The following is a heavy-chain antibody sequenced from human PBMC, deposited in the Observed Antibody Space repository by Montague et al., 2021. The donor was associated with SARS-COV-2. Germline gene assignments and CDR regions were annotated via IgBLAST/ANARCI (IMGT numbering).Heavy chain of an antibody. CDR3: ARSSVVRGVSLDY. CDR1: GFSLSTSGMC. D-gene: IGHD3-10*01. CDR2: XXWGDDK. J-gene: IGHJ4*02. Sequence: PALVKPTQTLTLTCTFSGFSLSTSGMCVSWIRQPPGKALEWLARXXWGDDKHYSTSLKTRLTISKDTSKNQVVLTMTNMDPVDTATYYCARSSVVRGVSLDYWGQGTLVTVSS. V-gene: IGHV2-70*11.